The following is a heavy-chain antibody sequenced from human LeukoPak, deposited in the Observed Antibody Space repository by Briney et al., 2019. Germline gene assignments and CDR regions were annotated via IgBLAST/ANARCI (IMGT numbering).Heavy chain of an antibody. CDR1: GYTFTNYG. J-gene: IGHJ3*02. CDR2: ISAYNGNT. V-gene: IGHV1-18*01. D-gene: IGHD3-22*01. CDR3: ARNLYYYDSSGYPHDAFDI. Sequence: ASVTVSCKASGYTFTNYGISWVRQAPGQGLEWMGWISAYNGNTNYAQKLQGRVTMTTDTSTSTAYMELRSLRSDDTAVYYCARNLYYYDSSGYPHDAFDIWGQGTMVTVSS.